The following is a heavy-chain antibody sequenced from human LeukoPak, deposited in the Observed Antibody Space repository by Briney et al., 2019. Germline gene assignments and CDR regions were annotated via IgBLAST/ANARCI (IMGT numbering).Heavy chain of an antibody. CDR3: ARAGYSSGWRPSNYYMDV. CDR2: IIPIFGTA. J-gene: IGHJ6*03. V-gene: IGHV1-69*06. D-gene: IGHD6-19*01. CDR1: GFTFSSYA. Sequence: GGSLRLSCAASGFTFSSYAISWVRQAPGQGLEWMGGIIPIFGTANYAQKFQGRVTIAADKSTSTAYMELSSLRSEDTAVYYCARAGYSSGWRPSNYYMDVWGKGTTVTISS.